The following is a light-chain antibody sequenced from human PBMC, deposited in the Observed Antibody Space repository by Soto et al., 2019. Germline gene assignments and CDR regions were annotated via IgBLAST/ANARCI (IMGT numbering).Light chain of an antibody. V-gene: IGKV3-15*01. CDR3: QQYKQWPVA. J-gene: IGKJ4*01. CDR2: GAS. Sequence: VMTQSRTTLSVSPGERATLSCRASHSVGSNLAWYQQNPGQAPRLLIYGASTRATGVPARFSGSGSATQFTLTISSLQSEDFGFYYCQQYKQWPVAFGGGTKVEIK. CDR1: HSVGSN.